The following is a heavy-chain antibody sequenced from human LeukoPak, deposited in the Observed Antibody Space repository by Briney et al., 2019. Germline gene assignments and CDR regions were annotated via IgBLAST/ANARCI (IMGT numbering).Heavy chain of an antibody. Sequence: GGSLRLSCAASGFTFSSYAMSWVRQAPGKGLEWVSVISDSGGSTYYADSVKGRFTISRDNSKNTLYLQMNSLRAEDTAVYYCAFSPSSSSWYITDYWGQGTLVTVSS. D-gene: IGHD6-13*01. J-gene: IGHJ4*02. V-gene: IGHV3-23*01. CDR2: ISDSGGST. CDR1: GFTFSSYA. CDR3: AFSPSSSSWYITDY.